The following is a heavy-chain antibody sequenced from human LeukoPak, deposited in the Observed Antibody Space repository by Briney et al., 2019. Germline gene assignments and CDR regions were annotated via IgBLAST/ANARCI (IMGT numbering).Heavy chain of an antibody. CDR3: ARLRDSSGYYYVDAFDI. CDR1: GYSFTSYW. Sequence: GESLKISCKGSGYSFTSYWIGWVRQMPGKGLEWMGIIYPGDSDTRYSPSFQGQVTIPADKSISTAYLQWSSLKASDTAMYYCARLRDSSGYYYVDAFDIWGQGTMVTVSS. V-gene: IGHV5-51*01. CDR2: IYPGDSDT. J-gene: IGHJ3*02. D-gene: IGHD3-22*01.